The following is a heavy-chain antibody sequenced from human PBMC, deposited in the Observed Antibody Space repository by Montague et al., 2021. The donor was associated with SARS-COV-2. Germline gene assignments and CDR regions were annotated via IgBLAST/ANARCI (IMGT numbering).Heavy chain of an antibody. J-gene: IGHJ3*02. Sequence: SETLSLTCTISGGSFSSYYWRWSRQPPGKAMEWLGEVNLCGTTIYNPSVKSGVTISEDTSKNQFYLRLNSVTAADTAVYYCARGRRPVVVPGAGPAGRAFDIWGQGTMVTVSS. CDR1: GGSFSSYY. CDR2: VNLCGTT. D-gene: IGHD2-2*01. CDR3: ARGRRPVVVPGAGPAGRAFDI. V-gene: IGHV4-34*01.